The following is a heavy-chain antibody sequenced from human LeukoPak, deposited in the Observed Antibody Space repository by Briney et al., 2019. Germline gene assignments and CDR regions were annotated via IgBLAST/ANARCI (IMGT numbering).Heavy chain of an antibody. CDR2: ISYDGGNK. CDR3: AKDKVMATNAQVFDY. Sequence: PGGSLRLSCAASGFTFSSYGMHWVRQAPGKGLEWVAVISYDGGNKYYADSVKGRFTISRDNSKNTLYLQMNSLRAEDTAVYYCAKDKVMATNAQVFDYWGQGTLVTVSS. D-gene: IGHD5-24*01. J-gene: IGHJ4*02. CDR1: GFTFSSYG. V-gene: IGHV3-30*18.